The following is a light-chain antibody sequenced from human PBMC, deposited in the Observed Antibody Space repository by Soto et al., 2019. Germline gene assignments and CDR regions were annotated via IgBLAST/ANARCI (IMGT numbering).Light chain of an antibody. CDR1: SSNIGTGYD. CDR2: GNS. J-gene: IGLJ1*01. CDR3: PSFESSPIFV. Sequence: QSVLTQPPSVSGAPGQRVTISCTGSSSNIGTGYDVHWYQQLPGTAPKLLIYGNSNRPSGVPDRFSGSKSGTSASLAITGLQAEDEADYYCPSFESSPIFVFGTGTKVTVL. V-gene: IGLV1-40*01.